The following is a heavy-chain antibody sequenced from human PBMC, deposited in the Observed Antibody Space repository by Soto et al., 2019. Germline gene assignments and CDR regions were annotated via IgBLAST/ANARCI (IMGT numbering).Heavy chain of an antibody. CDR3: PTILYSAVHG. CDR1: GFTFSSFA. CDR2: ITTSDST. D-gene: IGHD2-15*01. Sequence: EVQLLESGGGLVQPGGSLRLSCAASGFTFSSFAMTWVRQAPGKGLDWVSSITTSDSTYYADSVKGRFTISRDNSKNTLYLQMNSLRAEDTAVYYCPTILYSAVHGWGQGTLVTVSS. J-gene: IGHJ4*02. V-gene: IGHV3-23*01.